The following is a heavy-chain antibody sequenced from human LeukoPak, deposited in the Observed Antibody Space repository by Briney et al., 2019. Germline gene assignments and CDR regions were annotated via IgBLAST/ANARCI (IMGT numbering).Heavy chain of an antibody. J-gene: IGHJ4*02. CDR1: GVTFSSHW. V-gene: IGHV3-7*03. CDR3: ARDPNLYSGTYDTY. CDR2: IKHDGSER. Sequence: GGSLRLSCVVSGVTFSSHWMSWVRQAPGKGLEWVANIKHDGSERYYVDSVKGRFTISRDNAKNSVFLQMNSLRAEDTAVYYCARDPNLYSGTYDTYWGQGTLVTVSS. D-gene: IGHD1-26*01.